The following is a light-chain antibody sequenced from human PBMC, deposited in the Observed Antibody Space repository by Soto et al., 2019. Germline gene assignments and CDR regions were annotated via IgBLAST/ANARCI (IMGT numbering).Light chain of an antibody. Sequence: QSALTQPASVSGSPGQSITISCTGTSSDVGGYNYVSWYQQHPGKAPKLMIYEVSNRPSGVSNHFSGSKSANTASLTISGLQAEDEADYYCSSHISSSHIVFCPGTKVT. CDR1: SSDVGGYNY. J-gene: IGLJ1*01. CDR2: EVS. CDR3: SSHISSSHIV. V-gene: IGLV2-14*01.